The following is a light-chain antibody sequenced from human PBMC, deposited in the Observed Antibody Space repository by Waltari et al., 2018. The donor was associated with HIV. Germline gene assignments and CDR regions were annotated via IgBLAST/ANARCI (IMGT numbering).Light chain of an antibody. CDR1: TIGPKS. CDR2: DDS. Sequence: SSVRTQSPSVSVAPGQTARITSWGNTIGPKSVHWYRQKPGQTPVLVVYDDSDRPPASPERFSGSNSGNAATLTISKVEVGDEADYFCQVWDSTSDHLWVFGGGSRLTVL. CDR3: QVWDSTSDHLWV. J-gene: IGLJ3*02. V-gene: IGLV3-21*02.